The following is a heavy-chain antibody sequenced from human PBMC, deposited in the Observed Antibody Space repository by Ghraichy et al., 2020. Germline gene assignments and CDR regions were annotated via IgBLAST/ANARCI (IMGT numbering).Heavy chain of an antibody. CDR2: INHSGST. CDR3: ARGAPFYSSSWYDYYYGMDV. V-gene: IGHV4-34*01. CDR1: GGSFSGYY. Sequence: SQTLSLTCAVYGGSFSGYYWSWIRQPPGKGLEWIGEINHSGSTNYNPSLKSRVTISVDTSKNQFSLKLSSVTAADTAVYYCARGAPFYSSSWYDYYYGMDVWGQGTTVTVSS. J-gene: IGHJ6*02. D-gene: IGHD6-13*01.